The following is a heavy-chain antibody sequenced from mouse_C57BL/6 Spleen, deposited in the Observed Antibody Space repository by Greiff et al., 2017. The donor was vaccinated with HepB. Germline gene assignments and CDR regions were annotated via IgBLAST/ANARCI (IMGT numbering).Heavy chain of an antibody. J-gene: IGHJ2*01. D-gene: IGHD4-1*01. CDR2: ISSGGSYT. CDR1: GFTFSSYG. Sequence: EVQLVESGGDLVKPGGSLKLSCAASGFTFSSYGMSWVRQTPDKRLEWVATISSGGSYTYYPDSVKGRFTISRDNAKNTLYLQMSSLKSEDTAMYDWERHGANWYFDYWGQGTTLTVSS. CDR3: ERHGANWYFDY. V-gene: IGHV5-6*01.